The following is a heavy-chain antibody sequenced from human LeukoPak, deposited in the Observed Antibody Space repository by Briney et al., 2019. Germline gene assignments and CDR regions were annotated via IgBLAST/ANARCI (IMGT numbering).Heavy chain of an antibody. CDR2: IYSGGST. Sequence: PGGSLRPSCAASGFTVSSNYMSWVRQAPGKGLEWVSVIYSGGSTYYADSVKGRFTISRDNSKNTLYLQMNSLRAEDTAVYYCASQVADTNYYYYGMDVWGQGTTVTVSS. CDR1: GFTVSSNY. V-gene: IGHV3-53*01. D-gene: IGHD2-15*01. J-gene: IGHJ6*02. CDR3: ASQVADTNYYYYGMDV.